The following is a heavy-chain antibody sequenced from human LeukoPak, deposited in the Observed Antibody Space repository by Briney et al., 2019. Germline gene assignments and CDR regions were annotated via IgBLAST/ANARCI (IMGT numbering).Heavy chain of an antibody. D-gene: IGHD1-1*01. Sequence: GGSLRLSCAVSGFTLTSDKMHWVRQAPGKGLVWVSRFDTDGSSTTYADSVRGRFAISRDNAKNTLYLQMNSLRAEDTAVYYCARGSSNWNNAFDIWGQGTMVTVSS. CDR3: ARGSSNWNNAFDI. V-gene: IGHV3-74*01. J-gene: IGHJ3*02. CDR1: GFTLTSDK. CDR2: FDTDGSST.